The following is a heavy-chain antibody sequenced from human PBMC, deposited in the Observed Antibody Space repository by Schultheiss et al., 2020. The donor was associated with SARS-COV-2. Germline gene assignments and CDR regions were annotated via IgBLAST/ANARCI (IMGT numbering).Heavy chain of an antibody. CDR2: IKSKTDGGTT. V-gene: IGHV3-15*01. D-gene: IGHD2-8*01. J-gene: IGHJ4*02. CDR1: GFTFSNAW. CDR3: ARWSMNSYFDY. Sequence: GGSLRLSCAASGFTFSNAWMSWVRQAPGKGLEWVGRIKSKTDGGTTDYAVPVKGRFTISRDDSKNTLYLQMNSLKTEDTAVYYCARWSMNSYFDYWGQGTLVTVSS.